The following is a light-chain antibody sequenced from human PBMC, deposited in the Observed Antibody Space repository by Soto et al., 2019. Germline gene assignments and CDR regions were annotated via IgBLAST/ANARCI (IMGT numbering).Light chain of an antibody. Sequence: QYALTQPASVSGSPGQSITISCTGTSSDVGPYNYVSWYQHHPGKAPKLLIYEVTKRPSGVSNRFSGSKSGNTASLTISGLQAEDEADYYCSSYTTSSTLVFGGGTKLTVL. CDR3: SSYTTSSTLV. J-gene: IGLJ3*02. CDR2: EVT. V-gene: IGLV2-14*01. CDR1: SSDVGPYNY.